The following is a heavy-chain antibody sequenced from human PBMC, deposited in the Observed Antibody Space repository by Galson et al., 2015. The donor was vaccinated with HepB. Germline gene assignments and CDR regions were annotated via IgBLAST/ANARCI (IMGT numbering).Heavy chain of an antibody. CDR3: ARELSSSWYGPVSRKYFDY. D-gene: IGHD6-13*01. CDR1: GYTFTSYG. CDR2: ISAYNGNT. Sequence: SVKVPCKASGYTFTSYGISWVRQAPGQGLEWMGWISAYNGNTNYAQKLQGRVTMTTDTSTSTAYMELRSLRSDDTAVYYCARELSSSWYGPVSRKYFDYWGQGTLVTVSS. J-gene: IGHJ4*02. V-gene: IGHV1-18*04.